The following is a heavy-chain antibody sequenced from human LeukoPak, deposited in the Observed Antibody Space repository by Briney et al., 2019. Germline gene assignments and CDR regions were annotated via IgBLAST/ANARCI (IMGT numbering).Heavy chain of an antibody. V-gene: IGHV3-48*03. CDR3: ARDRGGGGWFN. CDR2: ISSSGSTI. J-gene: IGHJ4*02. D-gene: IGHD6-19*01. Sequence: GGSLRLSCAASGFTFSSYEMNWVRQAPGKGLEWVSYISSSGSTIYYADSVKGRFTISRDNAKNSLYLQMNSLRAEDTAVYYCARDRGGGGWFNWGQGTLVTVSS. CDR1: GFTFSSYE.